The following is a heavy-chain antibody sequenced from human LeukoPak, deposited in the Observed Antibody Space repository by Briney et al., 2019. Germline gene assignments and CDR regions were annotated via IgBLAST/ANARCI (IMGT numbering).Heavy chain of an antibody. D-gene: IGHD4-23*01. CDR1: GIIFSNYW. CDR3: ARDGDTVLTRGYYYYMDV. V-gene: IGHV3-21*01. J-gene: IGHJ6*03. CDR2: ISTSSSYI. Sequence: GGSLRLSCAASGIIFSNYWMHWVRQAPGKGLEWVSSISTSSSYIYYADSVKGRFTISRDNAKNSLYLQMNSLRAEDTALYYCARDGDTVLTRGYYYYMDVWGKGTTVTVSS.